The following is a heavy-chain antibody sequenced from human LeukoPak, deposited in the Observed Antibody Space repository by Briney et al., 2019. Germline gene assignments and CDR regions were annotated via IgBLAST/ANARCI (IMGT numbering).Heavy chain of an antibody. Sequence: ASVKVSCKASGYTFTGYYMHWVRQAPGQGLEWIGWINPNSGGTNYAQKFQGRVTMTRDTSISTAYMELSRLRSDDTAVYYCARDSRNYYYYMDVWGKGTTVTVSS. CDR1: GYTFTGYY. J-gene: IGHJ6*03. CDR2: INPNSGGT. V-gene: IGHV1-2*02. CDR3: ARDSRNYYYYMDV. D-gene: IGHD1-1*01.